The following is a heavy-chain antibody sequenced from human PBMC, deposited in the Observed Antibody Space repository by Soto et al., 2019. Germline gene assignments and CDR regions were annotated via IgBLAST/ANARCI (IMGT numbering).Heavy chain of an antibody. J-gene: IGHJ5*02. CDR1: GGSSSNYY. Sequence: SETLSLTCTVSGGSSSNYYWSWIRQPPGKGLEWIAYIYYSGSPNYNPSLKSRVTISVDTSKNQFSLKLSSVTAADTAVYYCARGRSQFDPWGQGTLVTVSS. CDR2: IYYSGSP. CDR3: ARGRSQFDP. V-gene: IGHV4-59*01.